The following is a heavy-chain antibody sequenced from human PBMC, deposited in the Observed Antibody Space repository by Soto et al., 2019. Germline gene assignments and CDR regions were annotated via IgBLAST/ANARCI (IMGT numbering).Heavy chain of an antibody. V-gene: IGHV4-4*02. CDR2: IYHSGST. CDR1: SGSISSSNW. CDR3: ARGGYCSGGSCYVDWFDP. Sequence: QVQLQESGPGLVKPSGTLSLTCAVSSGSISSSNWWSWVRQPPGKGLEWIGEIYHSGSTNYNPSLKSRVTISVDKSKNQFSLKLSSVTAADTAVYYCARGGYCSGGSCYVDWFDPWGQGTLVTVSS. J-gene: IGHJ5*02. D-gene: IGHD2-15*01.